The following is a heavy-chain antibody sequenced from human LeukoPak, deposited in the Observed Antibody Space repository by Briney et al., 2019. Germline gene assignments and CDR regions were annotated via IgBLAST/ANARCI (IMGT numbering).Heavy chain of an antibody. CDR3: ARDFHARLDI. CDR2: IRNDERTV. CDR1: GFTFSPYD. V-gene: IGHV3-48*02. J-gene: IGHJ3*02. Sequence: GGSLRLSCEASGFTFSPYDMNWVRQALGKGLEWVSYIRNDERTVYYADSVRGRFSISRDNAKNSLSLQMNSLRDEDTAVYYCARDFHARLDIWGQGAIVIVSS.